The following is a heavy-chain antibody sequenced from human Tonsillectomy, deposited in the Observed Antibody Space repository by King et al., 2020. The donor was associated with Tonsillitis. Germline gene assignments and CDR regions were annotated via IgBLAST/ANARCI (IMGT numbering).Heavy chain of an antibody. V-gene: IGHV3-48*01. CDR3: ARAPMVRGVITHFDY. Sequence: QLVQSGGGLVQPGGSLRLSCAASGVTFIRDSMSWVRQAPGKGLEWVSYIDSRSDRIYYADSVKGRFTISRDNARNSLYLQMHSLRAGDTALYYCARAPMVRGVITHFDYWGQGTLVTVSS. D-gene: IGHD3-10*01. CDR2: IDSRSDRI. J-gene: IGHJ4*02. CDR1: GVTFIRDS.